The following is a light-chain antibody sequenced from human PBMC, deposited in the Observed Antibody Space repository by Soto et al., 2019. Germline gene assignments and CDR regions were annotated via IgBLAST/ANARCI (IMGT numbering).Light chain of an antibody. V-gene: IGKV3-20*01. J-gene: IGKJ2*01. CDR1: QNVSSTF. CDR3: QHYDTSPPTYT. CDR2: GAS. Sequence: EVVLTQSPGTLSLSPGERVTLSCRTSQNVSSTFVAWYQKKPGEAPRPLIYGASTSTTGIPERFSGSGSGTDFTLTIIRLEPEDFAVYYCQHYDTSPPTYTFGQGTKLEIK.